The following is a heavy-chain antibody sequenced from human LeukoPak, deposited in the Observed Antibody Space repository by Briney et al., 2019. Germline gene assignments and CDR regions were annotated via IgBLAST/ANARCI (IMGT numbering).Heavy chain of an antibody. D-gene: IGHD3-22*01. J-gene: IGHJ4*02. CDR3: AKTQHYYDNSGYYSDPYYFDY. CDR1: GFTFSNYA. V-gene: IGHV3-23*05. Sequence: GGSLRLSCAASGFTFSNYAMTWVRQAPGKGLEWVSSITTTGNTTYSADSVNGRFTISRDNSKNTLYLQMNSLRAEDTAVYYCAKTQHYYDNSGYYSDPYYFDYWGQETLVTVSS. CDR2: ITTTGNTT.